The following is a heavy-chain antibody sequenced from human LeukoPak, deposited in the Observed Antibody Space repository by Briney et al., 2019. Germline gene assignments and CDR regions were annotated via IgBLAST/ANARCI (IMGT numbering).Heavy chain of an antibody. Sequence: SETLSLTCTVSGGSISSYYWSWTRQPAGKGLEWIGRIYTSGSTNYNPSLKSRVTMSVDTSKNQFSLKLSSVTAADTAVYYCARHPYYDFWSAAGFDPWGQGTLVTVSS. D-gene: IGHD3-3*01. CDR2: IYTSGST. V-gene: IGHV4-4*07. CDR3: ARHPYYDFWSAAGFDP. J-gene: IGHJ5*02. CDR1: GGSISSYY.